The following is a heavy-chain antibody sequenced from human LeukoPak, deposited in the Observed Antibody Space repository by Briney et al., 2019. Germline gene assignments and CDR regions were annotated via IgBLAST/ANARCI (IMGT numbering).Heavy chain of an antibody. D-gene: IGHD5-18*01. J-gene: IGHJ5*02. V-gene: IGHV4-39*01. CDR3: ARHGTSIDTAMGDWFDP. CDR2: IYYSGST. CDR1: GGSISSSSYY. Sequence: SETLSLTCTVCGGSISSSSYYLGWIRQPPGKGLEWIVSIYYSGSTYYNPSLKSRVAISVDTSKNQFSLKLSSVTAADTAVYYCARHGTSIDTAMGDWFDPWGQGTLVTVSS.